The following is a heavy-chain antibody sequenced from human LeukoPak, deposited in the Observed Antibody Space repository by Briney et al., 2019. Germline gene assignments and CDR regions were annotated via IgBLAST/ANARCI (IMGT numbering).Heavy chain of an antibody. CDR2: ISGSGGST. CDR3: ATVPAAIRLNWFDP. CDR1: GFTFSSYA. J-gene: IGHJ5*02. V-gene: IGHV3-23*01. Sequence: QPGGSLRLSCAASGFTFSSYAMSWVRQAPGKGLEWVSAISGSGGSTYYADSVKGRFTISRDNSKNTLYLQMNSLRAEDTAVYYCATVPAAIRLNWFDPWGQGTLVTVSS. D-gene: IGHD2-2*02.